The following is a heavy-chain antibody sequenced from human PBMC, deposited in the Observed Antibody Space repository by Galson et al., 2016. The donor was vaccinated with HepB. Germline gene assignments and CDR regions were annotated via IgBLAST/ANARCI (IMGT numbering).Heavy chain of an antibody. CDR2: ISSGSTYI. V-gene: IGHV3-21*01. CDR1: GFIFSTHS. J-gene: IGHJ6*04. D-gene: IGHD5-12*01. CDR3: ARASGGGYDWYYYSGLDV. Sequence: SLRLSCAVSGFIFSTHSMAWVRQAPGKGLEWVSLISSGSTYIYYADSVRGRFTIPRDNAGNSLYLQMNTLRADDTAVYYCARASGGGYDWYYYSGLDVWGKGATVTVSS.